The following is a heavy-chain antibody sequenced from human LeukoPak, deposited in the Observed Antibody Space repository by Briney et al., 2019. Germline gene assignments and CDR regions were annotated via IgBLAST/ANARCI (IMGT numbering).Heavy chain of an antibody. D-gene: IGHD2-15*01. J-gene: IGHJ6*03. CDR3: ARHAVGYCSRGSCYPHYYYYYMDV. Sequence: SETLSLTCTVSGGSISSSSYYWGWIRQPPGKGLEWIGSIYYSGSTYYNPSLKSRVTISVDTSKNQFSLKLSSVTAADTAVYYCARHAVGYCSRGSCYPHYYYYYMDVWGKGTTVTVFS. CDR1: GGSISSSSYY. V-gene: IGHV4-39*01. CDR2: IYYSGST.